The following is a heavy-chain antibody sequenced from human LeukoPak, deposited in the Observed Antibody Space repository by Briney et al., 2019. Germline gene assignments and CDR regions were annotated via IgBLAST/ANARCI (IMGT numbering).Heavy chain of an antibody. CDR2: ISGSGSST. D-gene: IGHD3-16*01. Sequence: PGGSLRLSCAASGFTFSSYAMSWVRQAPGKGLQWVSGISGSGSSTYYADSVKGRFTISRDNSKNTLYLQMNSLRAEDTAVYYCGLYSHVSMQLTDIWGQGTMVTVSS. CDR3: GLYSHVSMQLTDI. CDR1: GFTFSSYA. V-gene: IGHV3-23*01. J-gene: IGHJ3*02.